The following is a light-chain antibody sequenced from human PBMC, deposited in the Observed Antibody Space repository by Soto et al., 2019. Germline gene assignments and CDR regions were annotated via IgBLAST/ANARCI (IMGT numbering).Light chain of an antibody. J-gene: IGKJ4*01. CDR2: GAS. V-gene: IGKV3-20*01. CDR3: QQFSSYPLT. Sequence: EIVLTQSPGTRSLSPGERATLSCRASQSVSNKYLAWYQQKPGQAPRLIIYGASNRATGIPDRFSGSGSGTDCTLTISRLEHEDFAVYYCQQFSSYPLTFGGGTKVDIK. CDR1: QSVSNKY.